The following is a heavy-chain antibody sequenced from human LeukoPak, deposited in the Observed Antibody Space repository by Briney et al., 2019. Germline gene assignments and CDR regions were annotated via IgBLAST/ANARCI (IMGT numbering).Heavy chain of an antibody. J-gene: IGHJ6*02. V-gene: IGHV3-23*01. Sequence: GGSLRLSCAASGFTFSSYAMSWVRQAPGKGLEWVSAISGSGGSTYYADSVKGRFTIPRDNAKNSLYLQMNSLRAEDTAVYYCARDGDGSGSYFGYYYYGMDVWGQGTTVTVSS. CDR2: ISGSGGST. CDR1: GFTFSSYA. CDR3: ARDGDGSGSYFGYYYYGMDV. D-gene: IGHD3-10*01.